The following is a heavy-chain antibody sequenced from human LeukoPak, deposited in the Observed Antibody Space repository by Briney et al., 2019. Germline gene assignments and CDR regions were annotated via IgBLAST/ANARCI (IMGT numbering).Heavy chain of an antibody. Sequence: ASVKVSCKASGYTFTVYSINWLRQAPGQGLEWMGWITTSTGKPTYAQGFTGRFVFSLDTSVSATYLHINSLKAEDTAVYYCARDASMINFDYWGQGSLVTVSS. D-gene: IGHD3-16*01. J-gene: IGHJ4*02. CDR1: GYTFTVYS. CDR3: ARDASMINFDY. V-gene: IGHV7-4-1*02. CDR2: ITTSTGKP.